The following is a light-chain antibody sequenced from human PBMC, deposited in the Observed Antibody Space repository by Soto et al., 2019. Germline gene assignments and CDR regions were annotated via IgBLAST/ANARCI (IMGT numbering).Light chain of an antibody. V-gene: IGKV3-20*01. J-gene: IGKJ3*01. CDR2: GAS. Sequence: EIVLTQSPGTLSLSPGERATLSCRASQSVSSSYLAWYQQKPGQAPRLLIFGASSRATGIPDRFSGSGSGTDFTLTISRLEPEDFAVPYCQQYGSSRLFTFGPGTKVDIK. CDR3: QQYGSSRLFT. CDR1: QSVSSSY.